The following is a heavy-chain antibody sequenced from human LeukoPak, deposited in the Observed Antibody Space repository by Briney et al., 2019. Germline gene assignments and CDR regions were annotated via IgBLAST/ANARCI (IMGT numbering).Heavy chain of an antibody. J-gene: IGHJ4*02. Sequence: SETLSLTCTVSGVSISSSYSYWGWIRQPPGMGLEWIGSIYYSGSTYYNPSLKSRVTISVDTSKNQFSLKLTSVTAADTAVYYCARDSRIVETNFDYWGQGTLVTVSS. D-gene: IGHD1-26*01. V-gene: IGHV4-39*07. CDR2: IYYSGST. CDR1: GVSISSSYSY. CDR3: ARDSRIVETNFDY.